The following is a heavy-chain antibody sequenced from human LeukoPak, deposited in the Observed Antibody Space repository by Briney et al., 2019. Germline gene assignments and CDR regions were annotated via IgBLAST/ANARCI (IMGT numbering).Heavy chain of an antibody. D-gene: IGHD3-22*01. CDR3: AREVSEGFDF. CDR2: ISGSGGST. J-gene: IGHJ4*02. Sequence: PGGSLRLSCAASEFTFSNFAINWVRQAPGKGLEWVSSISGSGGSTYHAGSVKGRFAISRDNAKNSLYLQMNSLRAEDTAVYYCAREVSEGFDFWGQGTLVTVSS. CDR1: EFTFSNFA. V-gene: IGHV3-21*01.